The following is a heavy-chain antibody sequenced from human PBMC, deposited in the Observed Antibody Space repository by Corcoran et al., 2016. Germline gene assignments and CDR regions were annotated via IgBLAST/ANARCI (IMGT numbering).Heavy chain of an antibody. Sequence: QVQLQESGPGLVKPSETLSLTCTVSGYSISSGYYWGWIRQPPGTGLEWIGSIYHSGSTYYNPSLKSRVTISVDTSKNQFSLKLSSVTAADTAVYYCASSNGAFDTWCQGTMVTVSS. D-gene: IGHD3-22*01. CDR3: ASSNGAFDT. J-gene: IGHJ3*02. CDR1: GYSISSGYY. V-gene: IGHV4-38-2*02. CDR2: IYHSGST.